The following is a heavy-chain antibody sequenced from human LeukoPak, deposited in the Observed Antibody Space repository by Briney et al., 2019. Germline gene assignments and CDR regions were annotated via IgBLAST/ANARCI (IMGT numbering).Heavy chain of an antibody. CDR2: ISYDGSNK. V-gene: IGHV3-30-3*01. J-gene: IGHJ4*02. CDR1: GFTVSSNY. Sequence: SGGSLRLSCAASGFTVSSNYMSWVRQAPGKGLEWVAVISYDGSNKYYADSVKGRFTISRDNSKNTLYLQMNSLRAEDTAVYYCARGGSGSTYGLFDYWGQGTLVTVSS. CDR3: ARGGSGSTYGLFDY. D-gene: IGHD5-18*01.